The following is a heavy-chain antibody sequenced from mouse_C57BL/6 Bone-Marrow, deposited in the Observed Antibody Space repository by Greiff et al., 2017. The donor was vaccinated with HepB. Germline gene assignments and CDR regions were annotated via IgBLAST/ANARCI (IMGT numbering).Heavy chain of an antibody. CDR1: GYTFTDYY. D-gene: IGHD2-12*01. Sequence: EVQLQQSGPELVKPGASVKISCKASGYTFTDYYMNWVKQSHGKSLEWIGDINPNNGGTSYNQKFKGKATLTVDKSSSTAYMELRSLTSEDSAVYYCARSYYKGFAYWGQGTLVTVSA. J-gene: IGHJ3*01. CDR3: ARSYYKGFAY. V-gene: IGHV1-26*01. CDR2: INPNNGGT.